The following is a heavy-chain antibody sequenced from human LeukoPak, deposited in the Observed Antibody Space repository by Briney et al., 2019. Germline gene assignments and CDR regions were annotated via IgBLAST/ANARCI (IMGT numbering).Heavy chain of an antibody. J-gene: IGHJ3*02. CDR3: ARDPAYCGGDCYSVYQDAFDI. Sequence: PGGSLRLSCAVSGFSVSDNHMSWVRRAPGRGLEWVSVIYIGGSTFYADSVKGRFTISRDKSKNTLNLQMNRLRAEDTAVYYCARDPAYCGGDCYSVYQDAFDIWGQGTRVTVSS. D-gene: IGHD2-21*02. CDR1: GFSVSDNH. V-gene: IGHV3-53*01. CDR2: IYIGGST.